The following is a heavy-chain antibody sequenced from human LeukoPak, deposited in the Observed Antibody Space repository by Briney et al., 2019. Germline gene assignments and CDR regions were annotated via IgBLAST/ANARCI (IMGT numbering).Heavy chain of an antibody. Sequence: GGSLRLSCAASGFTFSSYAMHWVRQAPGQGLEWMGRINPNSGGANYAQRFQGRVTMTRDSSISTAYMELSRLKSDDTAVYYCARGSGYGDSPGLNWGQGTLVTVSS. V-gene: IGHV1-2*06. D-gene: IGHD4-17*01. CDR1: GFTFSSYA. CDR2: INPNSGGA. CDR3: ARGSGYGDSPGLN. J-gene: IGHJ4*02.